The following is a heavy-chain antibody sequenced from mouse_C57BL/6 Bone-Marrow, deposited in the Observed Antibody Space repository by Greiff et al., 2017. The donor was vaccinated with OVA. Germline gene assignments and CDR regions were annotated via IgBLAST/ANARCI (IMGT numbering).Heavy chain of an antibody. Sequence: EVNVVESGGGLVQPGGSLKLSCAASGFTFSDYYMYWVRQTPEKRLEWVAYISNGGGSTYYPDTVKGRFTISRDNAKNTLYLQMSRLKSEDTAMYYCARFYYYGAGYFDVWGTGTTVTVSS. CDR2: ISNGGGST. J-gene: IGHJ1*03. CDR1: GFTFSDYY. D-gene: IGHD1-1*01. V-gene: IGHV5-12*01. CDR3: ARFYYYGAGYFDV.